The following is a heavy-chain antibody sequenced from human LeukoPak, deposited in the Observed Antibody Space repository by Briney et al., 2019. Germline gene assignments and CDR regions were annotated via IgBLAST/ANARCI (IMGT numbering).Heavy chain of an antibody. D-gene: IGHD2-15*01. J-gene: IGHJ4*02. CDR1: GFMFSSYW. Sequence: GGSLRLSCAASGFMFSSYWMSWVRQAPGKGLEWVADIKEDGSEKSYVDSVKGRFTISRDNAKNSLYLQMNSLRAEDTAVYYCAKDRGGGSGQAYWGRGPLVTVS. V-gene: IGHV3-7*03. CDR2: IKEDGSEK. CDR3: AKDRGGGSGQAY.